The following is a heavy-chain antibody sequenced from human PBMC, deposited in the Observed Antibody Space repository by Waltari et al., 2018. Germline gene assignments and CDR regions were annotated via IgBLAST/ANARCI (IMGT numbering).Heavy chain of an antibody. CDR2: IIHSGGS. V-gene: IGHV4-34*01. CDR3: ARGTHEFGDY. J-gene: IGHJ4*02. Sequence: QVQLQQWGAGLLQPSETLSLTCAVYGGSFSDYYWTWIRQPPGKGLEWIGEIIHSGGSNYNPSLKSRVTISVDTSKNLFSLKVNSVTAADTAVYYCARGTHEFGDYWGQGTPVTVSS. CDR1: GGSFSDYY. D-gene: IGHD3-16*01.